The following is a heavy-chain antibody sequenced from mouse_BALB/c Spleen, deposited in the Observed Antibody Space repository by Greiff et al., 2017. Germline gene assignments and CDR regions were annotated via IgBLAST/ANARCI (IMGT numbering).Heavy chain of an antibody. Sequence: VQLKESGAGLVQPGGSLKLSCAASGYTFSSFVMHWVRQDPEKGLEWVAYISSGSSTTYYAHTVKGRCTFARDNSKNTLFLQMTSLKSEDAAMYYCARWGLLWYFDVWGEGTTVTVSS. CDR1: GYTFSSFV. V-gene: IGHV5-17*02. D-gene: IGHD3-1*01. CDR2: ISSGSSTT. CDR3: ARWGLLWYFDV. J-gene: IGHJ1*01.